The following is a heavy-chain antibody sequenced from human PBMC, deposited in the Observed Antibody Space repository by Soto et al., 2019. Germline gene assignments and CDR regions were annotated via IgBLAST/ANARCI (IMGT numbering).Heavy chain of an antibody. CDR3: ARCSSWDRYYYYGMDV. J-gene: IGHJ6*02. D-gene: IGHD6-13*01. V-gene: IGHV1-69*14. Sequence: QVQLVQSGAEVKKPGSSVKVSCKASGGTFSSYAISWVRQAPGQGLEWMGGIIPIFGTANYAQKFQGRVTITAEKSTSKAYMELSSLRSEDTAVYYCARCSSWDRYYYYGMDVWGQGTTVTVSS. CDR2: IIPIFGTA. CDR1: GGTFSSYA.